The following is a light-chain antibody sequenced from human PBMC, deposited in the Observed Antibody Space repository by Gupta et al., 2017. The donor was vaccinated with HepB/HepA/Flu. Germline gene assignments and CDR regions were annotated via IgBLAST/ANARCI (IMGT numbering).Light chain of an antibody. CDR3: QVWDSSSDHVV. J-gene: IGLJ2*01. Sequence: SYVLTQPPSVSVAPGETARISCGGNNIGSKSVHGYQQKPGQAPVLVIYYDSDRPSGIPERFSGSNSGNTATLTISRVEAGDEADYYGQVWDSSSDHVVFGGGTKLTVL. V-gene: IGLV3-21*04. CDR2: YDS. CDR1: NIGSKS.